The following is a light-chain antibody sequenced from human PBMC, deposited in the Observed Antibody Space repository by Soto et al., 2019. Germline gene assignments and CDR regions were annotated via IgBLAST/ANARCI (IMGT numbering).Light chain of an antibody. CDR1: QSVSSSY. CDR3: QQYHSSPPT. J-gene: IGKJ1*01. Sequence: EIVLTQSPGTLSLSPGERATLSCRASQSVSSSYLAWYQQKPGQAPRLLIYGASNRATGIPDRFSGSGSGTDFTLTISRLEPEDFAVYYCQQYHSSPPTFGQGTKVDIK. V-gene: IGKV3-20*01. CDR2: GAS.